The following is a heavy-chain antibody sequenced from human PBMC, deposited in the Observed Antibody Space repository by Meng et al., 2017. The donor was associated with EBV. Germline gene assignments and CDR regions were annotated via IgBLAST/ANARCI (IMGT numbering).Heavy chain of an antibody. D-gene: IGHD3-10*01. V-gene: IGHV1-69*01. CDR1: GGNFRKES. CDR2: LIPMSGAP. Sequence: GQVQPAGGQVKKPGSSVKASCRTSGGNFRKESVSRVRQAPGQRLEWMGGLIPMSGAPHYAQKFQDRVTIIADESTSTHSMELNNLRFEDTAMYYCASESGRGFTPDYWGQGTLVTVSS. J-gene: IGHJ4*02. CDR3: ASESGRGFTPDY.